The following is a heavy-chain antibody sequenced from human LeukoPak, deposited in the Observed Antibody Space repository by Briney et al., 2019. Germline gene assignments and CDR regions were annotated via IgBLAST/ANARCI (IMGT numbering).Heavy chain of an antibody. CDR2: IWYDGSNK. D-gene: IGHD3-22*01. CDR1: GFTFSSYW. J-gene: IGHJ4*02. Sequence: PGGSLRLSCAASGFTFSSYWMHWVRQAPGKGLEWVAVIWYDGSNKYYADSVKGRFTISRDNSKNTLYLQMNSLRAEDTAVYYCARSYYYDSSHTVDYWGQGTLVTVSS. V-gene: IGHV3-33*08. CDR3: ARSYYYDSSHTVDY.